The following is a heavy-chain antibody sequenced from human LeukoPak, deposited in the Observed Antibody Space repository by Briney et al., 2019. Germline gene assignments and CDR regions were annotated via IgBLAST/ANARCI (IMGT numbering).Heavy chain of an antibody. Sequence: SVKVSCKASGGTFSSYAISWVRQAPGQGLEWMGGIIPIFGTANYAQKFQGRVTITADESTSTAYMELSSLRSEGTAVYYCARGDHYYGSGSYYYYYYMDVWGKGTTVTVSS. V-gene: IGHV1-69*01. J-gene: IGHJ6*03. D-gene: IGHD3-10*01. CDR1: GGTFSSYA. CDR2: IIPIFGTA. CDR3: ARGDHYYGSGSYYYYYYMDV.